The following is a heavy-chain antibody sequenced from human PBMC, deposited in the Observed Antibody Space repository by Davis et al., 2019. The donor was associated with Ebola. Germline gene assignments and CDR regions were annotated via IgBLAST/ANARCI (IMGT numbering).Heavy chain of an antibody. CDR3: ARDLAASSGAHFFDFGMDV. CDR1: GYTFSSYG. D-gene: IGHD6-25*01. Sequence: ASVQVSCKASGYTFSSYGISWVRQAPGQGLEWMGWISGYEDNTNYAPRFRGRITLTKDRATSTVHMELRSLTSDDTAAYYCARDLAASSGAHFFDFGMDVWGEGTSVAVSS. J-gene: IGHJ6*04. V-gene: IGHV1-18*01. CDR2: ISGYEDNT.